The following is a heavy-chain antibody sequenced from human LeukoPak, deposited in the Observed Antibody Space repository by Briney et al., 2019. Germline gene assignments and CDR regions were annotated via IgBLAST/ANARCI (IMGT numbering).Heavy chain of an antibody. D-gene: IGHD3-22*01. Sequence: GGSLRLSCAASGFKFDDYGMSWVRQAPGKGLEWVCDINWNGAWTGYADSVKGRFTISRDNAKNSLYLQMNSLRAEDTALYYCAGYYYDSSRGFDLWGQGTLVTVSS. V-gene: IGHV3-20*04. J-gene: IGHJ5*02. CDR1: GFKFDDYG. CDR3: AGYYYDSSRGFDL. CDR2: INWNGAWT.